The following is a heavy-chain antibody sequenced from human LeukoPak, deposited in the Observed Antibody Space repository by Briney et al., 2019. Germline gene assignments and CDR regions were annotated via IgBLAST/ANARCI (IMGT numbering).Heavy chain of an antibody. Sequence: PGGSLRLSCAASGFTFSSYAMDWVRQAPGKGLEWVAVISYDGSNKYYADSVKGRFTISRDNAKNSLYLQMNSLRAEDTAVYYCARESPVNWFDPWGQGTLVTVSS. V-gene: IGHV3-30-3*01. CDR1: GFTFSSYA. CDR3: ARESPVNWFDP. J-gene: IGHJ5*02. CDR2: ISYDGSNK.